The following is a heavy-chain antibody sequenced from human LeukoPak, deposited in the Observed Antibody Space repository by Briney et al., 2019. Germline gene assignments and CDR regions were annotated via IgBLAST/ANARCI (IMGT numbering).Heavy chain of an antibody. CDR3: ASRPNCSSTSCLTVDP. V-gene: IGHV4-34*01. Sequence: SETLSLTCAVYGGSFSGYYWSWIRQPPGKGLEWIGEINHSGSTNYNPSLKSRVTISVDTSKNQFSLKLSSVTAADTAVYYCASRPNCSSTSCLTVDPWGQGTLVTVSS. CDR2: INHSGST. J-gene: IGHJ5*02. D-gene: IGHD2-2*01. CDR1: GGSFSGYY.